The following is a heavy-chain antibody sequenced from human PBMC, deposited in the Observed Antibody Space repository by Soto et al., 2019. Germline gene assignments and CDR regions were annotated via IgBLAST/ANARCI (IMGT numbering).Heavy chain of an antibody. V-gene: IGHV1-69*08. CDR1: GGTFSSYT. D-gene: IGHD2-2*01. J-gene: IGHJ4*02. CDR2: IIPILGIA. Sequence: QVQLVQSGAEVKKPGSSVKVSCKASGGTFSSYTISWVRQAPGQGLEWMGRIIPILGIANYAQKFQGRVTITADKSTSTAYMELSRLRSEDTAVYYRARDGTVVVPAAGLDYWGQGTLVTVSS. CDR3: ARDGTVVVPAAGLDY.